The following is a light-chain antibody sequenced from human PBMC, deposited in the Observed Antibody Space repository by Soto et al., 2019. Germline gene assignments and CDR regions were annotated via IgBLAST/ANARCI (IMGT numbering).Light chain of an antibody. Sequence: QSALTQPASVSGSPGQSITISCTGTTSDVGAYNSVSWYQQHPGKAPKLMLYEVSNRPSGVSNRFSGSKSGNTASLTISGLQAEDEADYYCSSYGSSSTVLFGGGTKVTVL. V-gene: IGLV2-14*01. J-gene: IGLJ2*01. CDR3: SSYGSSSTVL. CDR2: EVS. CDR1: TSDVGAYNS.